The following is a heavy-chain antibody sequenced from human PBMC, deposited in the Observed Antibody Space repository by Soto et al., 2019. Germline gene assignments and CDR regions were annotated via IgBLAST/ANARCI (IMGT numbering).Heavy chain of an antibody. CDR3: AKDMLLETTPVLDAFDI. V-gene: IGHV3-33*06. CDR2: IWYDGSKK. CDR1: GFTFSSYG. J-gene: IGHJ3*02. D-gene: IGHD1-7*01. Sequence: GGSLRLSCAASGFTFSSYGMHWVRQAPGKGLEWVAAIWYDGSKKYYVDSVKGRFTISRDNSKNTLYLQMNSLRGEDTAVYYCAKDMLLETTPVLDAFDIWGQGTMVTVSS.